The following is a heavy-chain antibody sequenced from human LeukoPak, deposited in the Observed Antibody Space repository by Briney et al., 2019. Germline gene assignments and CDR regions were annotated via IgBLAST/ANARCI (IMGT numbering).Heavy chain of an antibody. Sequence: GGSLRLSCAASGFTFSTSWMIWVRQAPGKGLEWVANIKEDGSEKYYVDSVRGRFTISRDNAKNSLYLQMNSLRAEDTAVYYCASGYYSGWYIPYYWGQGTLVTVSS. J-gene: IGHJ4*02. V-gene: IGHV3-7*01. CDR3: ASGYYSGWYIPYY. D-gene: IGHD6-19*01. CDR2: IKEDGSEK. CDR1: GFTFSTSW.